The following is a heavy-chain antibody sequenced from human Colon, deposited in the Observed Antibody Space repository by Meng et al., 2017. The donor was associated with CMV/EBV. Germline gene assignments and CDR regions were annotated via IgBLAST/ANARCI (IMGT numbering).Heavy chain of an antibody. CDR3: ARDLRVRGVIRHWYFDL. J-gene: IGHJ2*01. Sequence: SETLSLTCTVSGGSISSSSYYWGWIRQPPGKGLEWIGSIYYSGSTYYNPSLKSRVTISVDTSKNQFSLKLSSVTAADTAVYYCARDLRVRGVIRHWYFDLWGRGTLVTVSS. V-gene: IGHV4-39*07. CDR2: IYYSGST. D-gene: IGHD3-10*01. CDR1: GGSISSSSYY.